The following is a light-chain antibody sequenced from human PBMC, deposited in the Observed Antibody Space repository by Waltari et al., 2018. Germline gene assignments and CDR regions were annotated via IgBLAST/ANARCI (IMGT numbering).Light chain of an antibody. CDR3: QTGGHGTWV. Sequence: QLVLTQSPSASASLGASVKLTCTLHSGHSSNLVAWLQRRPAKGPRYLMKVNSDGSHNKGDDIPDRFSGSSSGPERYLTISSLQSEDEADYYCQTGGHGTWVFGGGTKLTVV. J-gene: IGLJ3*02. CDR1: SGHSSNL. CDR2: VNSDGSH. V-gene: IGLV4-69*01.